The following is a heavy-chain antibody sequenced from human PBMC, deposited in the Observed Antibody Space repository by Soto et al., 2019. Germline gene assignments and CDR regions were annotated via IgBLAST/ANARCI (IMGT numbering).Heavy chain of an antibody. D-gene: IGHD2-15*01. V-gene: IGHV4-59*01. CDR1: GGSISSYY. J-gene: IGHJ4*02. CDR2: IYYSGST. CDR3: ARDDCSGGSCYSDY. Sequence: SETLSLTCTVSGGSISSYYWSWIRQPPGKGLEWIGYIYYSGSTNYNPSLKSRVTISVDTSKNQFSLKLSSVTAADTAVYYCARDDCSGGSCYSDYWGQGTLVTVSS.